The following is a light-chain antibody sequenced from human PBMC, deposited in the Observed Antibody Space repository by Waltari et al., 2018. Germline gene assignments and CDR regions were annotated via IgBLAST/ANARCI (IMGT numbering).Light chain of an antibody. V-gene: IGKV3-11*01. CDR1: QSVNNY. CDR2: DSS. J-gene: IGKJ5*01. CDR3: QQRLNWPPIT. Sequence: EIVLTQSPATLSLSPGERATLSCRASQSVNNYLAWYQQKPGQAPRLLIFDSSNRATGFPARFSCSGSVTDFTLTISSLDPEDFAIYYCQQRLNWPPITFGQGTRLDIK.